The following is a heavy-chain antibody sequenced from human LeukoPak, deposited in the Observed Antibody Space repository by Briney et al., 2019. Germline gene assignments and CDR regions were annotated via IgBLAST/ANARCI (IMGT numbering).Heavy chain of an antibody. D-gene: IGHD3-10*01. Sequence: ASVKVSCKASGYTFTGYYMHWVRQAPGQGLEWMGWINPNSGGTNYAQKFQGRVTMTRDTSISTAYMELSRLRSEDTAVYYCARDTHSGYYGSGSVFDYWGQGTLVTVSS. V-gene: IGHV1-2*02. J-gene: IGHJ4*02. CDR1: GYTFTGYY. CDR3: ARDTHSGYYGSGSVFDY. CDR2: INPNSGGT.